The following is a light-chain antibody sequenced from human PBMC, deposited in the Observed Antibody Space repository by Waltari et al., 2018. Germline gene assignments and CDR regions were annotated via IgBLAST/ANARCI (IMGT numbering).Light chain of an antibody. Sequence: HSALAQPAPVSGSPGQPITISCTGTSSDVGGYNYVSWYHQHPGKAPRLMIYDVNNRPSGVSNRFSGSKSGNTASLTISGLQAEDEADYYCSSFTRTNSWVFGGGTKLTVL. J-gene: IGLJ3*02. CDR3: SSFTRTNSWV. V-gene: IGLV2-14*03. CDR1: SSDVGGYNY. CDR2: DVN.